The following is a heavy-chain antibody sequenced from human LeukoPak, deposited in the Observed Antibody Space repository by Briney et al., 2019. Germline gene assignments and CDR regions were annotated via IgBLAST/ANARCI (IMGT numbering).Heavy chain of an antibody. CDR1: GGTFRNYA. CDR3: ARLIPSGSYQGAIDY. J-gene: IGHJ4*02. D-gene: IGHD1-26*01. Sequence: SVKVSCKASGGTFRNYAISWVRQAPGQGLEWMGGIIPIFGKANYAQKFQGRVTITADESTSTAYMELSSLRSEDTAVYYCARLIPSGSYQGAIDYWGQGTLVTVSS. CDR2: IIPIFGKA. V-gene: IGHV1-69*13.